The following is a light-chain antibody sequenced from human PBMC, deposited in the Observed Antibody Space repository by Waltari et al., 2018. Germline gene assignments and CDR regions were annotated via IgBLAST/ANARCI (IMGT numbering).Light chain of an antibody. CDR3: QQYGSSPTGYT. CDR1: QSVSSSY. J-gene: IGKJ2*01. CDR2: GAS. V-gene: IGKV3-20*01. Sequence: EIVLTQSPGTLSFSPGQRATLSCRASQSVSSSYLAWYQQKPGQAPRLLIYGASSRATGIPDRFSGSGSGTDFTLTISRLEPEDFAVYYCQQYGSSPTGYTFGQGTKLEI.